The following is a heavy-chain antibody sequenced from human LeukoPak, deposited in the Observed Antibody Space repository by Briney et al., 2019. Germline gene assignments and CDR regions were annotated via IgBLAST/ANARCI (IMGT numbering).Heavy chain of an antibody. V-gene: IGHV3-48*01. CDR1: GFTFSSYS. CDR3: ARGWFGELSTRGYY. J-gene: IGHJ4*02. Sequence: GGSLRLSCAASGFTFSSYSMNWVRQAPGKGLEWVSYISSSSSAIYYADSVKGRFTISRDNAKNSLYLQMNSLRAEDTAVYYCARGWFGELSTRGYYWGQGTLVTVSS. CDR2: ISSSSSAI. D-gene: IGHD3-10*01.